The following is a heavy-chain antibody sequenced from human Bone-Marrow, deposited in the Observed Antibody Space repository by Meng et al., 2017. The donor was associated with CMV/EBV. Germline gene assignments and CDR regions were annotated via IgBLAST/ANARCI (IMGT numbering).Heavy chain of an antibody. CDR2: INPSGGNT. J-gene: IGHJ4*02. Sequence: ASVKVSCKASGYTFTGYYMHWVRQAPGQGLEWMGIINPSGGNTVYAQKFQGRVSMTRDTSTSTMYMELRSLTSEDTAVYSCARGAWGVDITRAEPFESWGQGTLVTVSS. D-gene: IGHD3-3*01. CDR3: ARGAWGVDITRAEPFES. CDR1: GYTFTGYY. V-gene: IGHV1-46*01.